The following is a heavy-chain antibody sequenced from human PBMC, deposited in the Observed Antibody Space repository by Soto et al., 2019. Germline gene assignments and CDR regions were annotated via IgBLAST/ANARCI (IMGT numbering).Heavy chain of an antibody. J-gene: IGHJ4*02. V-gene: IGHV3-11*01. CDR2: ISRRGSTI. D-gene: IGHD2-15*01. Sequence: QVQLVGSGGGLVKHGGSLRLSCAASGFTFSDYYMSWLRQAPGKGLEWVSYISRRGSTIYYADSVKGRFTISRDNAKNSLYLQMNSLRAEDTAVYGFAREAAVDKPFYYWGQSTLFTVAS. CDR3: AREAAVDKPFYY. CDR1: GFTFSDYY.